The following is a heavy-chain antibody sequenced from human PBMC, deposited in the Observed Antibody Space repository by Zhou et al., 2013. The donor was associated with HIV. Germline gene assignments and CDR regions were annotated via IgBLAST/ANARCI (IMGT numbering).Heavy chain of an antibody. Sequence: QVQLVQSGSEVKEPGSSVKVSCKASGGTFLNYVVTWVRRAPGQGLEWMGGVIPVFRSPNYADKFRGRITMTSDGSTGTAYMELRGLTYGDTAVYYCATLSGGWPHPPTYYY. V-gene: IGHV1-69*05. CDR1: GGTFLNYV. CDR3: ATLSGGWPHPPTYYY. CDR2: VIPVFRSP. J-gene: IGHJ6*01. D-gene: IGHD6-19*01.